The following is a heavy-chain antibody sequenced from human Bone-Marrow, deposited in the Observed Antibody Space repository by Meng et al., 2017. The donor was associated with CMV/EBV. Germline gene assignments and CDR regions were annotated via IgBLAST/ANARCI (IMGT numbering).Heavy chain of an antibody. CDR3: ARVQQLVLGVYYYGMDV. D-gene: IGHD6-13*01. V-gene: IGHV3-13*01. CDR1: GFSFSDYD. Sequence: GESLKISCAASGFSFSDYDMNWVRQVRGKGLEWVSGLGNAGDTWCPGSAKGRFTISREKGKTSFYVQMNSLRAEDTAVYYCARVQQLVLGVYYYGMDVWGQGTTVTVSS. CDR2: LGNAGDT. J-gene: IGHJ6*02.